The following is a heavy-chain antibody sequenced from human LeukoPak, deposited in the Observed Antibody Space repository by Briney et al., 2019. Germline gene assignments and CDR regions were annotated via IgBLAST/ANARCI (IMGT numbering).Heavy chain of an antibody. CDR1: GGTFSSYA. CDR3: ARDAGSGGTVDY. CDR2: IIPIFGTA. V-gene: IGHV1-69*01. D-gene: IGHD6-13*01. J-gene: IGHJ4*02. Sequence: SVKVSCKASGGTFSSYAISWVRQAPGQGLEWMGGIIPIFGTANYAQKFQGRVTITADESTSTAYMELSSLRSEDTAVYYCARDAGSGGTVDYWGQGTLVTVSS.